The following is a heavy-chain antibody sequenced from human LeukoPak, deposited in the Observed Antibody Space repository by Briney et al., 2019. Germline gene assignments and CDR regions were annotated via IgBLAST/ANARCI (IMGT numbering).Heavy chain of an antibody. CDR3: ATASGSWYRYYFDN. Sequence: PGGSLRLSCAASGFNFSNYEMNWVRQAPGKGLEWVSYISSTSNMIYYADSVRGRFTISRDNAENSLYLQMNSLSVEDTAVYYCATASGSWYRYYFDNWGQGTLVTVSS. CDR2: ISSTSNMI. D-gene: IGHD6-13*01. J-gene: IGHJ4*02. CDR1: GFNFSNYE. V-gene: IGHV3-48*03.